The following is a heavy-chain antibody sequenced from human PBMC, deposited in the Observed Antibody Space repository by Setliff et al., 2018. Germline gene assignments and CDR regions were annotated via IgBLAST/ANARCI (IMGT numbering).Heavy chain of an antibody. CDR3: ARGGLTYGIFDY. Sequence: SVKVSCKASGGTFSSYAFSWVRQAPGQGLEWMGGIIPILGIANYAQKFQGRVTITADESTSTAYMELSSLRSEDTAVYYCARGGLTYGIFDYWGQGTLVTVSS. CDR2: IIPILGIA. CDR1: GGTFSSYA. V-gene: IGHV1-69*10. J-gene: IGHJ4*02. D-gene: IGHD4-17*01.